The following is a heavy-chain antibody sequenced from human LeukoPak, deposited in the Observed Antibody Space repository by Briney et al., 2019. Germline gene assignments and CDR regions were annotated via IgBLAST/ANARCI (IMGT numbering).Heavy chain of an antibody. CDR2: FDPEDGET. V-gene: IGHV1-24*01. D-gene: IGHD3-22*01. Sequence: ASVKVSCKVSGYTLTELSMHWVRQAPGKGLEWMGGFDPEDGETIYAQKFQGRVTMTEDTSTDTAYMELSSLRSEDTAVYYCATDRLYYYDSSGPHAFDIWGQGTMVTVSS. CDR3: ATDRLYYYDSSGPHAFDI. J-gene: IGHJ3*02. CDR1: GYTLTELS.